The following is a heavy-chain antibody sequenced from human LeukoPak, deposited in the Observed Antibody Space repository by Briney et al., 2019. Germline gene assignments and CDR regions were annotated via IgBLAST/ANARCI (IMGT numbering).Heavy chain of an antibody. CDR1: GFTFGDYP. Sequence: GALRLSCAAPGFTFGDYPMHWGRQVPGKGLEWVSLISADGATTYYADSVKGRFTISRDNSKTSLYLQMNSLRPEDTALYYCAKDYYWGQGTLVTVSS. V-gene: IGHV3-43*02. CDR3: AKDYY. CDR2: ISADGATT. J-gene: IGHJ4*02.